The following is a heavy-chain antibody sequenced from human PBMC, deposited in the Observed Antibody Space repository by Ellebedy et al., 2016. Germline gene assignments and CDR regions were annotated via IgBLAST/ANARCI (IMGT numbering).Heavy chain of an antibody. CDR3: ARGDYGGNPYYDY. J-gene: IGHJ4*02. V-gene: IGHV4-39*07. CDR1: GDSTYSSNFY. Sequence: SETLSLTXSVSGDSTYSSNFYWGWVRQPPGKGLEWIGRMFTSGSTDYRPSLRGRVTMSIDTSKNQFSLKLTSVTAADTAVYYCARGDYGGNPYYDYWGQGILVTVSS. D-gene: IGHD4-23*01. CDR2: MFTSGST.